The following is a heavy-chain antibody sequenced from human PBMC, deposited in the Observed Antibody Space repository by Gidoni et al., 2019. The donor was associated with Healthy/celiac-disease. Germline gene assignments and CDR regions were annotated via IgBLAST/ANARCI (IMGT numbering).Heavy chain of an antibody. D-gene: IGHD6-13*01. CDR3: ARRSSRGPYYYYYGMDV. CDR2: IYWDDDK. J-gene: IGHJ6*02. Sequence: QITLKESGPTLVKPTQTLTLTCTFSGFSLSTSGVGVGWIRQPPGKALEWLALIYWDDDKRYSPSLKSRLTITKDTSKNQVVLTMTNMDPVDTATYYCARRSSRGPYYYYYGMDVWGQGTTVTVSS. CDR1: GFSLSTSGVG. V-gene: IGHV2-5*02.